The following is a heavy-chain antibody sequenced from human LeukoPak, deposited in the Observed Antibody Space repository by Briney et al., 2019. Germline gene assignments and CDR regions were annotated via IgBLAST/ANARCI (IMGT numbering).Heavy chain of an antibody. CDR3: ARLLVPGDAFGI. J-gene: IGHJ3*02. D-gene: IGHD2-8*01. CDR2: IYYSGST. Sequence: ASETLSLTCTVSGGSISSYYWSWIRQPPGKGLEWIGYIYYSGSTYYNPSLKSRVTISVDTSKNQFSLKLSSVTAADTAVYYCARLLVPGDAFGIWGQGTMVTVSS. CDR1: GGSISSYY. V-gene: IGHV4-59*08.